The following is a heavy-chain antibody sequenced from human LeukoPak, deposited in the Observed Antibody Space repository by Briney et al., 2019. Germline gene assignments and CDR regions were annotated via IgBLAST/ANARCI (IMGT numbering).Heavy chain of an antibody. V-gene: IGHV3-30*02. D-gene: IGHD1-26*01. J-gene: IGHJ3*02. CDR3: AKGGIVGAQNAFDI. CDR1: GFTFSSYG. CDR2: IRYDGSNK. Sequence: GGSLRLSCAASGFTFSSYGMHWVRQAPGKGLEWVAFIRYDGSNKYYADSVKGRFTISRDNSKNTLYLQMNSLRAEDTAVYYCAKGGIVGAQNAFDIWGQGTMVTVSS.